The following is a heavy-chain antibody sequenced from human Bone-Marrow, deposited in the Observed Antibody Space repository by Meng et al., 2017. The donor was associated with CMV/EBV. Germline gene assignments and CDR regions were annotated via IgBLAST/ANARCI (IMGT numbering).Heavy chain of an antibody. CDR3: ARDPHRTTIFGVVGYYYGMDV. CDR1: GYTFTGYY. Sequence: ASVKVSCKASGYTFTGYYMHWVRQAPGQGLEWMGWINPNSGGTNYAQKFQGRVTMTRDTSISTAYMELSRLRSDDTAVYYCARDPHRTTIFGVVGYYYGMDVWGQGTTVTVSS. D-gene: IGHD3-3*01. V-gene: IGHV1-2*02. J-gene: IGHJ6*02. CDR2: INPNSGGT.